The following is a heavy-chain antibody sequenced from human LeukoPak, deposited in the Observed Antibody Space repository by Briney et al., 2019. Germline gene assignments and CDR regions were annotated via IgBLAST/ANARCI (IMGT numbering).Heavy chain of an antibody. CDR2: ISPNNGDT. D-gene: IGHD3-9*01. J-gene: IGHJ4*02. CDR3: ARGPDYDILTGYYPDY. Sequence: GASVTVSFKASGYTFTDYFMYWVRQAPGQGREWMGWISPNNGDTNYAQKFQGSVTMTRDTSITTAYLELNRLTSDDTAVYYCARGPDYDILTGYYPDYWGQGTLVTVSS. CDR1: GYTFTDYF. V-gene: IGHV1-2*02.